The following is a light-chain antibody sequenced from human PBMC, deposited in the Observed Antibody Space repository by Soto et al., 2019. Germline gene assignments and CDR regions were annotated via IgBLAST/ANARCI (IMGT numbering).Light chain of an antibody. V-gene: IGKV3-20*01. CDR2: AAS. Sequence: EIVLTQSPGTLSLSPGERAILTCRASQSVTSSYLAWYQQRPGQAPRLLMYAASSRATGIPDRFSGSGSGTDFTLTIRRLEPEDVAMYYCHQYGSSPLTFGPGTKVDIK. CDR3: HQYGSSPLT. CDR1: QSVTSSY. J-gene: IGKJ3*01.